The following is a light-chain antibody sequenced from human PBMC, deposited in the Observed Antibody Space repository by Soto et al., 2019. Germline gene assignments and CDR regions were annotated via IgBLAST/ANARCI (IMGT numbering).Light chain of an antibody. V-gene: IGKV3-20*01. CDR1: QSVSSSY. J-gene: IGKJ1*01. CDR3: QQYGSSPRT. CDR2: GAS. Sequence: EIVLTQSPGTLSLSPGERATLSCRASQSVSSSYLAWYQQKPGQAPRLLIYGASSGATGIPDRFSGSGSGTDFTLTIGRLEPEDFAVYYCQQYGSSPRTFGQGTKVDIK.